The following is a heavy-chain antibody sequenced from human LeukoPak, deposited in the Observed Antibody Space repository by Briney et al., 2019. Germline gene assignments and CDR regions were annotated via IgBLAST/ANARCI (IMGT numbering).Heavy chain of an antibody. D-gene: IGHD3-10*01. Sequence: SETLSLTCAVYGGSFSGYYWSWIRQPPGKGLEWIGEINHSGSANYNPSLKSRVTISVDTSKNQFSLKLSSVTAADTAVYYCARVFSGGSGGYFDYWGQGTLVTVSS. CDR3: ARVFSGGSGGYFDY. CDR2: INHSGSA. J-gene: IGHJ4*02. V-gene: IGHV4-34*01. CDR1: GGSFSGYY.